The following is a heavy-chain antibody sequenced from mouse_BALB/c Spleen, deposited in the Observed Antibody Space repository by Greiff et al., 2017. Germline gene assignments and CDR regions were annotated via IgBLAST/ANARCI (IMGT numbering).Heavy chain of an antibody. CDR3: ARGGYDGAWFAY. CDR2: ISSGGST. V-gene: IGHV5-6-5*01. D-gene: IGHD2-2*01. CDR1: GFTFSSYA. J-gene: IGHJ3*01. Sequence: EVQGVESGGGLVKPGGSLKLSCAASGFTFSSYAMSWVRQTPEKRLEWVASISSGGSTYYPDSVKGRFTISRDNARNILYLQMSSLRSEDTAMYYCARGGYDGAWFAYWGQGTLVTVSA.